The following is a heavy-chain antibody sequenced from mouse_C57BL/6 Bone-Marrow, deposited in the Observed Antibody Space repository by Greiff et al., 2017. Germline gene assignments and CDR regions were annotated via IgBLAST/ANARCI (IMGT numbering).Heavy chain of an antibody. V-gene: IGHV1-26*01. J-gene: IGHJ4*01. Sequence: EVQLQQSGPELVKPGASVKISCKASGYTFTDYYMNWVKQSHGKSLEWIGDINPNNGGTSYNQKFKGKATLTVDKSSSTAYMELRSLTSEDSAVYYCARAGSSPLYAMDYWGQGTSVTVSS. CDR2: INPNNGGT. CDR1: GYTFTDYY. D-gene: IGHD1-1*01. CDR3: ARAGSSPLYAMDY.